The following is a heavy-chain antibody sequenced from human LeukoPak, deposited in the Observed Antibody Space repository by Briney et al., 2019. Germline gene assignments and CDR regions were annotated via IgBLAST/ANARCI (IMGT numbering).Heavy chain of an antibody. D-gene: IGHD5-24*01. CDR2: ICYSGST. CDR3: ARTENYIPEDCFDP. Sequence: PSETLSLTCSVSGGSIGRSSYCWGWIRQPPGKGLEWIGTICYSGSTFYNPSLKSRVTLSVDTSKNQFSLKLSSVTAADTAVYYCARTENYIPEDCFDPWGQGTLVTVSS. CDR1: GGSIGRSSYC. J-gene: IGHJ5*02. V-gene: IGHV4-39*01.